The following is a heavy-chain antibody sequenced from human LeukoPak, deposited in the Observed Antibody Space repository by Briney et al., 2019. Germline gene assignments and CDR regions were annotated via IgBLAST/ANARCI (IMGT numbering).Heavy chain of an antibody. D-gene: IGHD4-17*01. Sequence: GGSLRLSCAASGFTFSSYAMSWVRQAPGKGLEWVSAISGSGGSTYYADSVKGRFTISRDSSKNTLYLQMNSLRAEDTAVYYCAKGGDYGGGVFDYWGQGTLVTVSS. V-gene: IGHV3-23*01. CDR1: GFTFSSYA. CDR3: AKGGDYGGGVFDY. CDR2: ISGSGGST. J-gene: IGHJ4*02.